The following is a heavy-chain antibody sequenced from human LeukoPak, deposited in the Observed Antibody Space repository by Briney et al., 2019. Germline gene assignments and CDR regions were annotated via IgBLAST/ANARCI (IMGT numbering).Heavy chain of an antibody. CDR2: INHSGST. CDR3: ARSQKSYYYDSSGYYYGGTLDY. V-gene: IGHV4-34*01. Sequence: PSETLSLTCAVYGGSFSGYYWSWIRQPPGKGLEWIGEINHSGSTNYNPSLKSRVTISVDTSKNQFSLKLSSVTAADTAVYYCARSQKSYYYDSSGYYYGGTLDYWGQGTLVTVSS. J-gene: IGHJ4*02. CDR1: GGSFSGYY. D-gene: IGHD3-22*01.